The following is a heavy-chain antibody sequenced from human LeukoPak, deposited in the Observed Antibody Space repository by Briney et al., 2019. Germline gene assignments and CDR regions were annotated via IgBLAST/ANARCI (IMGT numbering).Heavy chain of an antibody. CDR3: ASYAVYSSSSDWFDP. D-gene: IGHD6-6*01. CDR1: GYSFTSYW. Sequence: GESLKISCKGSGYSFTSYWIGWVRQMPGKGLEWMGIIYPGDSDTRYSPSFQGQVTISADKSISTAYLQWSSLKASDTAMYCCASYAVYSSSSDWFDPWGQGTLVTVSS. V-gene: IGHV5-51*01. J-gene: IGHJ5*02. CDR2: IYPGDSDT.